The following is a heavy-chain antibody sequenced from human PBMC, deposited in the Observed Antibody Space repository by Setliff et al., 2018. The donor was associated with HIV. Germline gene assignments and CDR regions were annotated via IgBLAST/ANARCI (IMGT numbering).Heavy chain of an antibody. V-gene: IGHV4-61*02. D-gene: IGHD6-13*01. CDR3: ARDFKRYNSPCRFDP. CDR2: INTSGST. Sequence: SETLSLTCTVSNGSISSGTFYWNWVRQPAGKGLEWIGRINTSGSTNYNPSLKSRVTISVDKSQNQFSLRLSSVTAADTAVYYCARDFKRYNSPCRFDPWGQGTLVTVSS. J-gene: IGHJ5*02. CDR1: NGSISSGTFY.